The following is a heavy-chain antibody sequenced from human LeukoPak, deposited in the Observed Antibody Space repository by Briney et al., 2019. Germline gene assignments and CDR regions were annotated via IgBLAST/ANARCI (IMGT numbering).Heavy chain of an antibody. CDR1: GGSISSGGYY. V-gene: IGHV4-31*03. J-gene: IGHJ4*02. D-gene: IGHD3-3*01. Sequence: SQTLSLTCTVSGGSISSGGYYWSWIRQHPGKGLEWIGYIYYSGSTYYNPSLKGRVTISVDTSKNQFSLKLSSVTAADTAVYYCASSPPATSYYDFWSGYPREAYYFDYWRQGTLVTVSS. CDR2: IYYSGST. CDR3: ASSPPATSYYDFWSGYPREAYYFDY.